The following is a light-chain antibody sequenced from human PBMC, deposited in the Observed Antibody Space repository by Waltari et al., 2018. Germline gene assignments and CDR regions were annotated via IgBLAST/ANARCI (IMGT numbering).Light chain of an antibody. Sequence: DIQMPQSPSTLSASVGDRVTLTCRASQNINSWLAWYQQKPGMAPKLLISKASTLESGVPSRFSGSGSGTEFTLTIGSLQPDDLATYYCQQYRTNPWAFGQGTKV. V-gene: IGKV1-5*03. CDR2: KAS. CDR3: QQYRTNPWA. J-gene: IGKJ1*01. CDR1: QNINSW.